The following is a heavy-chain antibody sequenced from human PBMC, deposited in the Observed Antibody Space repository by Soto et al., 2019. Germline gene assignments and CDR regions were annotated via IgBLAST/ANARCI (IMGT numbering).Heavy chain of an antibody. Sequence: PSETLSLTCTVSGGSISGGGYCWSWIRQHPGKGLEWIGYIYYSGSTYYNPSLKSRVTISVDTSKNQFSLKLSSVTAADTAVYYCAREGGIVGATAADYWGQGTLVTVSS. CDR3: AREGGIVGATAADY. V-gene: IGHV4-31*03. CDR2: IYYSGST. CDR1: GGSISGGGYC. D-gene: IGHD1-26*01. J-gene: IGHJ4*02.